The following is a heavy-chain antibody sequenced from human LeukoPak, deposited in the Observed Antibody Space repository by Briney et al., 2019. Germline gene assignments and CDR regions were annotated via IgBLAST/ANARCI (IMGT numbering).Heavy chain of an antibody. CDR1: GFTFSNAW. CDR2: IRSKTDGGTT. D-gene: IGHD4/OR15-4a*01. Sequence: GGSLRLSCAGSGFTFSNAWMSWIRQAPGKGLDWVGRIRSKTDGGTTDYAAPVKGRFTISRDDSLNTLYLQMNNLNTEDTAVYYCATKYFGANNYWGQGTLVTVSS. CDR3: ATKYFGANNY. V-gene: IGHV3-15*01. J-gene: IGHJ4*02.